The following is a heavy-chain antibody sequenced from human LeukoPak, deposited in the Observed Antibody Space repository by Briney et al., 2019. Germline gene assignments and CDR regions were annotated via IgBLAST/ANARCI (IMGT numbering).Heavy chain of an antibody. Sequence: SETLSLTCAVYGGSFSGYYWSWIRQPSGKGLEWIGYIYYSGSTNYNPSLKSRVTISVDTSKNQFSLKLSSVTAADTAVYYCARGAGYSSGWYYVDYWGQGTLVTVSS. J-gene: IGHJ4*02. D-gene: IGHD6-19*01. CDR1: GGSFSGYY. CDR3: ARGAGYSSGWYYVDY. CDR2: IYYSGST. V-gene: IGHV4-59*01.